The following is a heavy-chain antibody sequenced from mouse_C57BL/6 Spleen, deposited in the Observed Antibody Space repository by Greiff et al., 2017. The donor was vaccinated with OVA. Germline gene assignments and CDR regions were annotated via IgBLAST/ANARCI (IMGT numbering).Heavy chain of an antibody. D-gene: IGHD1-1*01. V-gene: IGHV1-80*01. CDR3: ARGDYYGSSLGFAY. J-gene: IGHJ3*01. CDR1: GYAFSSYW. Sequence: VQLVESGAELVKPGASVKISCKASGYAFSSYWMNWVKQRPGKGLEWIGQIYPGDGDTNYNGKFKGKATLTADKSSSTAYMQLSSLTSEDSAVYFCARGDYYGSSLGFAYWGQGTLVTVSA. CDR2: IYPGDGDT.